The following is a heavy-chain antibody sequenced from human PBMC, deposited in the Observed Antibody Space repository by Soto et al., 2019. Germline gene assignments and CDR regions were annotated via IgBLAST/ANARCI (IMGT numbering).Heavy chain of an antibody. Sequence: PSETLSRTCAVSDYSISSGYYWGWIRQPPGKGLEWIGCIYHSGSTYYNPSLKSRVTISVDTSKNQFSLKLSSVTAADTAVYYCAREAKDTMVRGVIREKYYYYYGMDVWGQGTTVTVS. V-gene: IGHV4-38-2*02. D-gene: IGHD3-10*01. CDR1: DYSISSGYY. CDR3: AREAKDTMVRGVIREKYYYYYGMDV. CDR2: IYHSGST. J-gene: IGHJ6*02.